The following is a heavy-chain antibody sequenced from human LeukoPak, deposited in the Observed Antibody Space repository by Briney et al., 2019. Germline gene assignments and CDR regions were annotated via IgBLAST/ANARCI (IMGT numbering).Heavy chain of an antibody. CDR2: IYHSGST. Sequence: PSQTLSLTCTVSGGSISSGGYYWSWIRQPPGKGLEWIGYIYHSGSTYYNPSLKSRVTISVDTSKNQFSLKLSSVTAADTAVYYCARLLAGPWYFDYWGQGTLVTVSS. CDR3: ARLLAGPWYFDY. CDR1: GGSISSGGYY. J-gene: IGHJ4*02. D-gene: IGHD3-3*02. V-gene: IGHV4-30-2*01.